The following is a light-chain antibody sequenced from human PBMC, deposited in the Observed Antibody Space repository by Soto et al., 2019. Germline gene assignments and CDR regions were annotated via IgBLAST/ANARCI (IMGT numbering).Light chain of an antibody. CDR3: QQLNNYPLT. V-gene: IGKV1-9*01. J-gene: IGKJ4*01. CDR2: AAS. CDR1: QGIGSY. Sequence: DIQLTQSPSFLSASLGDRVTITCRASQGIGSYLAWYQQKPGKAPRLLIYAASTLQSGVPSRFSGSGSDTDFTLTISSLQPEDFATYYCQQLNNYPLTFGGGTKVDI.